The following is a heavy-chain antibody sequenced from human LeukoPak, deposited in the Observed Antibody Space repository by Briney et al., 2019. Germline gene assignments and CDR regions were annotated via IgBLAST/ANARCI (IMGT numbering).Heavy chain of an antibody. CDR3: AKGGDSSTYYYIYYFDY. Sequence: GGSLRLSCAASGFTFSNYAMGWVRQAPGKGLEWVSAISGSGGSTYYADSVKGRFTISRDNSKNTLYLQMNSLRAEDTALYYCAKGGDSSTYYYIYYFDYWGQGTLVTVSS. CDR2: ISGSGGST. CDR1: GFTFSNYA. J-gene: IGHJ4*02. V-gene: IGHV3-23*01. D-gene: IGHD3-22*01.